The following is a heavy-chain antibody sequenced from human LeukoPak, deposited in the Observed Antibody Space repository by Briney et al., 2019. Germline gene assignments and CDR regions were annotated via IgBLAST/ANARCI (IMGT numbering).Heavy chain of an antibody. J-gene: IGHJ5*02. V-gene: IGHV3-33*01. Sequence: GRSLRLSCAASGFTFSSYGMHWVRQAPGKGLEWVAVIWYDGSNKYYADSVKGRFTIPRDNSKNTLYLQMNSLRAEDTAVYYCTRDYYYDSSGYSDEDWFDPWGQGTLVTVSS. D-gene: IGHD3-22*01. CDR2: IWYDGSNK. CDR1: GFTFSSYG. CDR3: TRDYYYDSSGYSDEDWFDP.